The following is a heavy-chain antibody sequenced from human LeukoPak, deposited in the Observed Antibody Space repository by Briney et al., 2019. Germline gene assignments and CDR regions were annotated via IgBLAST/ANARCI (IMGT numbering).Heavy chain of an antibody. V-gene: IGHV4-39*01. D-gene: IGHD6-19*01. J-gene: IGHJ4*02. CDR3: ARHPGYSTGWWYFDF. Sequence: SETLSLTCNVSGGSINSNNHYWGWIRQPPGKGLEWLGSINYSGTIFYSPSLNSRVTISVDTSGNQFSLKLTSATAADTAVYYCARHPGYSTGWWYFDFWGQGTLVTVSS. CDR2: INYSGTI. CDR1: GGSINSNNHY.